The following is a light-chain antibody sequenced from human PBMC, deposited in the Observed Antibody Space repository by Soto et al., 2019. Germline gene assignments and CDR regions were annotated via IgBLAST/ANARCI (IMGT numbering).Light chain of an antibody. CDR3: QQYGSSPRT. J-gene: IGKJ1*01. Sequence: ENMLTLSPGTLSLSTGERATLSCRASQSVSSSYLAWYQQKPGQAPRLLIYGASSRATGIPDRFSGSGSGTDFTLTISRLEPEDFAVYYCQQYGSSPRTFGQGTKVDNK. CDR2: GAS. V-gene: IGKV3-20*01. CDR1: QSVSSSY.